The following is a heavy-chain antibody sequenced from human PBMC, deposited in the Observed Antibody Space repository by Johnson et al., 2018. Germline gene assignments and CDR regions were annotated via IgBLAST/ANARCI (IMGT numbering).Heavy chain of an antibody. V-gene: IGHV3-30*03. CDR1: GFTFSSYG. Sequence: QVQLVESGGGVVQPGRSLRLSCTASGFTFSSYGMHWVRQAPGKGLEWVAIISYDGSNKYYADSVKGRFTISRDNSKKTRYLQRNSLRAEETAVYYCARDGYAEWGYSYYMDVWGKGTTVTVSS. CDR3: ARDGYAEWGYSYYMDV. CDR2: ISYDGSNK. J-gene: IGHJ6*03. D-gene: IGHD2-2*01.